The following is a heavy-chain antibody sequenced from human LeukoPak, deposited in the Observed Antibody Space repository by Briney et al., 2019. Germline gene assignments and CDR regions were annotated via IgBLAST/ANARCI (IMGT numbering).Heavy chain of an antibody. V-gene: IGHV4-61*02. J-gene: IGHJ4*02. D-gene: IGHD4-17*01. Sequence: SQTLSLTCTVSGGSISSGSYYWSWIRQPAGKGLEWTRRIYTSGSTNYNPSLKSRVTISADTSKNQFSLKLSSVTAADTAVYYCASGDYGDYSYWGQGTLVTVSS. CDR3: ASGDYGDYSY. CDR2: IYTSGST. CDR1: GGSISSGSYY.